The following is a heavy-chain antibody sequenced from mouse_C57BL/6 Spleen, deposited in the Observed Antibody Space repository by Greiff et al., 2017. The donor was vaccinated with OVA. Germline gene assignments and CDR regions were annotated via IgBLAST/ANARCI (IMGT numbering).Heavy chain of an antibody. D-gene: IGHD2-1*01. J-gene: IGHJ4*01. CDR2: IDPETGGT. V-gene: IGHV1-15*01. CDR3: TRGIYYGNLSAMDY. Sequence: QVQLQQSGAELVRPGASVTLSCKASGYTFTDYEMHWVKQTPVHGLEWIGAIDPETGGTAYNQKFKGKAILTADKSSSTAYMELRSLTSEDSAVYYCTRGIYYGNLSAMDYWGQGTSVTVSS. CDR1: GYTFTDYE.